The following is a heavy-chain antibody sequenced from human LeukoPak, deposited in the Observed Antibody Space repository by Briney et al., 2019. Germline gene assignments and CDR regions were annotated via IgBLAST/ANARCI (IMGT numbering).Heavy chain of an antibody. J-gene: IGHJ4*02. CDR2: IYHSGST. V-gene: IGHV4-38-2*02. Sequence: PSETLSLTCAVSGYSISSGYYWGWIRQPPGKGLEWIGSIYHSGSTYYNPYLKSRVTISVDMSKNQFSLKLSSVTAADTAVYFCTGEKAGTIVDYWGQGTLVTVSS. D-gene: IGHD6-13*01. CDR1: GYSISSGYY. CDR3: TGEKAGTIVDY.